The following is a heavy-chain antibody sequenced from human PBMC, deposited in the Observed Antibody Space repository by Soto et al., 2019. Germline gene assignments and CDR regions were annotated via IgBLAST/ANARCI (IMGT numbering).Heavy chain of an antibody. D-gene: IGHD4-17*01. Sequence: PGGSLRLSCAASGFTFSDYYMSWIRQAPGKGLEWVSYISSSGSTIYYADAVKGRFTISRDNAKNSLYLQMNSLRAEDTAVYYCARSSSKLRGPQYYFDYWGQGTLVTVSS. CDR2: ISSSGSTI. J-gene: IGHJ4*02. CDR3: ARSSSKLRGPQYYFDY. CDR1: GFTFSDYY. V-gene: IGHV3-11*01.